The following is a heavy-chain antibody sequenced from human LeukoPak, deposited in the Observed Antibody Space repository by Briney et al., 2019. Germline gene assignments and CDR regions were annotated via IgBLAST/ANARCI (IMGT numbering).Heavy chain of an antibody. CDR1: GFTFTSYS. J-gene: IGHJ4*02. D-gene: IGHD1-7*01. CDR3: ARKAQYNGHYPLDY. Sequence: GGSLRLSCAASGFTFTSYSMSWVRQAPGKGPEWVSGTSDRGDYTYYADSVKGRFTISRDSSKNTLFLQMNSLRAEDTALYFCARKAQYNGHYPLDYWGQGTLVTVSS. V-gene: IGHV3-23*01. CDR2: TSDRGDYT.